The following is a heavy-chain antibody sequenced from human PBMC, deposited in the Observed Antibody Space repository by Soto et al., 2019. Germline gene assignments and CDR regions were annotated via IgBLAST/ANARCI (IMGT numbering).Heavy chain of an antibody. V-gene: IGHV5-51*01. J-gene: IGHJ6*02. CDR2: IYPGDSET. CDR1: GFSFHTYW. CDR3: VRQGMDV. Sequence: GESLKLSCKGSGFSFHTYWIAWVRQMPGKGLEWMGIIYPGDSETRYSPSFQGQVTMSADKSITTAYLQWSSLKASDTAMYYCVRQGMDVWGQGTKVTVSS.